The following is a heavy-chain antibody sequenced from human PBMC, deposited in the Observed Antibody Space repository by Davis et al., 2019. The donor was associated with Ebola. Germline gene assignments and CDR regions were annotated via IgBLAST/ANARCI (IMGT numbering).Heavy chain of an antibody. CDR2: TLHGRDT. V-gene: IGHV4-34*12. CDR3: ARRPTGIDY. Sequence: PSETLSLTCGVTGGSLYGAYWTWIRQSPGKGLEWIGETLHGRDTKYNPSLRGRVTFSLDMARSQVSLTLISVTAADSALYYCARRPTGIDYWGQGVLVTVSS. J-gene: IGHJ4*02. CDR1: GGSLYGAY.